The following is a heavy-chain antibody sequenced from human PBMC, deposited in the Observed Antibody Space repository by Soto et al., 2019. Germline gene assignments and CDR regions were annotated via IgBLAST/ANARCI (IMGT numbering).Heavy chain of an antibody. D-gene: IGHD3-3*02. CDR1: GFTFTNYW. Sequence: EVQLVQSGGGSVQPGGSLRLSFAASGFTFTNYWMHWVRQVPGKGLVWVSRIDGVGTGTSYSDSVRGRFTISRDNAENTLYLQMNSLRAEDTAVYYCTTVLEYWGQGTLVTVSS. CDR3: TTVLEY. J-gene: IGHJ4*02. V-gene: IGHV3-74*01. CDR2: IDGVGTGT.